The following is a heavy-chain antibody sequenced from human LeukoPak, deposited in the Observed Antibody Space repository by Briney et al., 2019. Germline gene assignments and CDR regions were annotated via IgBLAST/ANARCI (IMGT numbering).Heavy chain of an antibody. D-gene: IGHD6-25*01. CDR1: GGSLDGSY. V-gene: IGHV4-34*01. CDR2: INHSGSP. J-gene: IGHJ6*03. CDR3: AREQRSVVASDHISRRYYYCMDV. Sequence: PSETLSLTCTVFGGSLDGSYWSWLRQSPGKGLEWIGEINHSGSPTYKPSLKSRLDISVDTAKKQFSLRLTSVAAADTAVYYCAREQRSVVASDHISRRYYYCMDVWGEGTTVTVSS.